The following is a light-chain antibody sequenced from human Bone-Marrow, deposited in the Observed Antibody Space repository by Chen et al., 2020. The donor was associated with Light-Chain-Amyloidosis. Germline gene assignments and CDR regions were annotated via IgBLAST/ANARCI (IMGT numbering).Light chain of an antibody. J-gene: IGLJ1*01. Sequence: QSALTHPASVSGSPGKSPPTSCTGTSSDVGGDNHVSWYQQHPDKAPKLMIYEVTNRPSWVPDRFSGSKSDNTASLTISGLQTEDEADYFCSSYTITNTLVFGSGTRVTVL. CDR1: SSDVGGDNH. V-gene: IGLV2-14*01. CDR3: SSYTITNTLV. CDR2: EVT.